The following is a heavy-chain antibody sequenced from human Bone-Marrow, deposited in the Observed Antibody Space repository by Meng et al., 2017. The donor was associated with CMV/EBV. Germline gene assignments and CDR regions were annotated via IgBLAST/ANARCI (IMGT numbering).Heavy chain of an antibody. CDR1: GYTFAGHY. D-gene: IGHD1-26*01. Sequence: ASVKVSCKASGYTFAGHYLHWVRQAPGQGLEWMGWINPNSGATNYAQRFRGRATMTRDTSTRTAYMDLSRLRSDDTALYYCAREWRRRRYDGNYNVPDGFEIWGQGTMVTVSS. CDR2: INPNSGAT. V-gene: IGHV1-2*02. J-gene: IGHJ3*02. CDR3: AREWRRRRYDGNYNVPDGFEI.